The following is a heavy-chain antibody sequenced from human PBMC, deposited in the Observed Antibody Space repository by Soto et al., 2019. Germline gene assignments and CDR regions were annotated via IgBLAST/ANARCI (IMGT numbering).Heavy chain of an antibody. V-gene: IGHV4-39*01. Sequence: QLQLQESGPGLVKPSETLSLTCTVSDDSINSDKYYWGWIRQPPGKGLEWIGSIYYRGNPYYNPALLYGVSMYPDTCKSPFSLKLKSVTAAGSDVYFCSRLEVLATSTNYFDSGGPGALVTVSS. D-gene: IGHD2-8*02. CDR1: DDSINSDKYY. CDR2: IYYRGNP. CDR3: SRLEVLATSTNYFDS. J-gene: IGHJ4*02.